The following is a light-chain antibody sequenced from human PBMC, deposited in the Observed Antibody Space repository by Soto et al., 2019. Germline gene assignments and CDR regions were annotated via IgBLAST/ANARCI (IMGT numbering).Light chain of an antibody. J-gene: IGKJ4*01. Sequence: DIPMTQSPSSLSASVGDRVTITCQASQDISNYLNWYQQKPGKAPKLLIYEASNLETGVPSRFSGSGSGTYFTFAISSLQPEDIATYYCQQYDNLPTFGGGTKVEIK. CDR3: QQYDNLPT. V-gene: IGKV1-33*01. CDR2: EAS. CDR1: QDISNY.